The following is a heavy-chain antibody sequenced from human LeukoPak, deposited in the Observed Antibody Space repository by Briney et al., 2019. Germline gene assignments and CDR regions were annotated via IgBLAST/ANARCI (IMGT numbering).Heavy chain of an antibody. Sequence: SETLSLTCTVSGGSISSSSYYWGWIRQPPGKGLEWIGSIYYSGSTYYNPSLKSRVTISVDTSKNQFSLKLSSVTAADTAVYYCAREQGLRRVRLSHDAFDIWGQGTMVTVSS. J-gene: IGHJ3*02. D-gene: IGHD4-17*01. CDR2: IYYSGST. CDR1: GGSISSSSYY. V-gene: IGHV4-39*07. CDR3: AREQGLRRVRLSHDAFDI.